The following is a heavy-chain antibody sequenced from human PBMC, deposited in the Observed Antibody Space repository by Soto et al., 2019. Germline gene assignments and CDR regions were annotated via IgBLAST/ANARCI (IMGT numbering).Heavy chain of an antibody. CDR2: ILYDGSNK. D-gene: IGHD1-1*01. J-gene: IGHJ6*02. Sequence: LRLSCAASGFTFSNYGMHWVRQTPGKGLEWVALILYDGSNKYYADSVKGRFTISRDNSRNTLYLQVSSLRAEDTAVYYCAKSRDAYNFYFYYGMDVWGQGTSVTVSS. CDR3: AKSRDAYNFYFYYGMDV. V-gene: IGHV3-30*18. CDR1: GFTFSNYG.